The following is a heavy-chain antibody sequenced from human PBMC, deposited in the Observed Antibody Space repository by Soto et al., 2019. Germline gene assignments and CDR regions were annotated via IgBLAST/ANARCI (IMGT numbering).Heavy chain of an antibody. Sequence: QITLKESGPTLVKPTQTLTLTCTFSGFSLSTSGVGVGWIRQPPGKALEWLALIYWDDDKRYSPSLKSRLTITKDTSKHQVVLTMTNMDPVDTATYYCAHRGYCSGGSCYLSAFDIWGQETMVTVSS. CDR2: IYWDDDK. CDR1: GFSLSTSGVG. V-gene: IGHV2-5*02. CDR3: AHRGYCSGGSCYLSAFDI. J-gene: IGHJ3*02. D-gene: IGHD2-15*01.